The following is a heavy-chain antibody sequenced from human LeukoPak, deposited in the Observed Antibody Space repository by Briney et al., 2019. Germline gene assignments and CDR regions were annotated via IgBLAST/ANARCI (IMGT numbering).Heavy chain of an antibody. Sequence: GGSLRLSCAVSGFTFSDYYMSWIRQAPGKGLEWVSYTSSSGSTRYYADSVKGRFTISRDNAKNSLYLQMNSLRVEDAAVYYCARGSRDTAVSLYWGQGTLVTVSS. D-gene: IGHD2-21*01. CDR2: TSSSGSTR. CDR1: GFTFSDYY. J-gene: IGHJ4*02. CDR3: ARGSRDTAVSLY. V-gene: IGHV3-11*01.